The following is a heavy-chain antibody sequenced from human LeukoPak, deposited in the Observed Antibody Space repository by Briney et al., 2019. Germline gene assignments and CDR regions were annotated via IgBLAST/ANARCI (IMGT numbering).Heavy chain of an antibody. CDR3: YFMVRTTHYYYYYMDV. D-gene: IGHD3-10*01. V-gene: IGHV2-5*02. CDR1: GFSLSTSGVG. J-gene: IGHJ6*03. CDR2: IYWDDDK. Sequence: SGPTLVKPTQTLTLTCTFSGFSLSTSGVGVGWIRQPPGKALEWLALIYWDDDKRYSPSLKSRLTITKDTSKNQVVLTMTNMDPVDAATYYSYFMVRTTHYYYYYMDVWGKGTTVTVSS.